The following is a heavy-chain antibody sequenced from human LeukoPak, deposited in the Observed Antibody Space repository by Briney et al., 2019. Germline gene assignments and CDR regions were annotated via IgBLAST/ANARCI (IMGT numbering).Heavy chain of an antibody. Sequence: PSETLSLTCAVYGGSFSGYYWSWIRQPPGKGLEWIGEINHSGSTNYNPSLKSRVTISVDTSKNQCSLKLSSVTAADTAVYYCARGRARLYSKGQGNWFDPWGQGTLVTVSS. CDR3: ARGRARLYSKGQGNWFDP. CDR2: INHSGST. D-gene: IGHD4-11*01. J-gene: IGHJ5*02. V-gene: IGHV4-34*01. CDR1: GGSFSGYY.